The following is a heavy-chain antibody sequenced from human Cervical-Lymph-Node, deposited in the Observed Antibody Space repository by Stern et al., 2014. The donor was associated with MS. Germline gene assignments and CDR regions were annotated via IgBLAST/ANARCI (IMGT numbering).Heavy chain of an antibody. D-gene: IGHD6-19*01. CDR2: IIPIFGTA. CDR1: GGTFSSYA. Sequence: QVQLEQSGAEVKKPGSSVKVSCKASGGTFSSYAISWVRQAPGPGLEWMGGIIPIFGTANDAQKFQGRVTITADESTSTAYMELSSLRSEDTAVYYCARDLPGIAVAGTGGMDVWGQGTTVTVSS. V-gene: IGHV1-69*01. J-gene: IGHJ6*02. CDR3: ARDLPGIAVAGTGGMDV.